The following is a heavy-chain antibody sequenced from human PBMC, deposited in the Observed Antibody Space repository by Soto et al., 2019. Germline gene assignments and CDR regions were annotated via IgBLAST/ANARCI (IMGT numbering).Heavy chain of an antibody. CDR3: ATFYDSGSRIHWFDP. J-gene: IGHJ5*02. Sequence: ASVKVSCKVSGYTLTELSMHWVRQAPGKGLEWMGGFDPEDGETIYAQKFQGRVTMTEDTSTDTAYMELSSLRSEDTAVYYCATFYDSGSRIHWFDPWGQGTLVTVSS. V-gene: IGHV1-24*01. CDR1: GYTLTELS. CDR2: FDPEDGET. D-gene: IGHD1-26*01.